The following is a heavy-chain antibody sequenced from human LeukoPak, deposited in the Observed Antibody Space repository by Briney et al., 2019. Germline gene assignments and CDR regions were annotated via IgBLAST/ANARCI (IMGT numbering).Heavy chain of an antibody. D-gene: IGHD2-21*01. CDR3: ARDLGQYIVAIDY. V-gene: IGHV3-33*01. J-gene: IGHJ4*02. CDR2: IWYDGSKE. CDR1: GFSFSNYG. Sequence: GGSLRLSCAASGFSFSNYGMHWVRQAPGKGLEWVAVIWYDGSKEYYRDSVKGRFTISRDNSKKTLFLQMDSLRAEDTALYYCARDLGQYIVAIDYWGQGTLVTVSS.